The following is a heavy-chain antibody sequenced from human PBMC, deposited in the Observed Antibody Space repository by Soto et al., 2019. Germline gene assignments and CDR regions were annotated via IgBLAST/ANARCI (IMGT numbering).Heavy chain of an antibody. CDR1: GGTFSSYA. CDR2: IIPIFGTA. Sequence: SVKVSCKASGGTFSSYAISWVRQAPGQGLEWMGGIIPIFGTANYAQKFQGRVTITADESTSTAYMELSSLRSEDTAVYYCARERRSLSRHFDYWGQGTMVTVYS. V-gene: IGHV1-69*13. CDR3: ARERRSLSRHFDY. J-gene: IGHJ4*02.